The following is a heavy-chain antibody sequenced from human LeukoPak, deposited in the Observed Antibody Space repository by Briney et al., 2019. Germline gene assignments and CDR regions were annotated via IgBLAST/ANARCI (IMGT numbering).Heavy chain of an antibody. Sequence: ASVKVSCKASGYTFTSYDINWVRQATGQGLEWMGWMNPNSGNTGYAQKFQGRVTMTRNTSISTAYMELSSLRSEDTAVYYCAKDHWTSRVVIAIPSVFDYWGQGTLVTVSS. D-gene: IGHD2-21*01. CDR1: GYTFTSYD. J-gene: IGHJ4*02. CDR3: AKDHWTSRVVIAIPSVFDY. CDR2: MNPNSGNT. V-gene: IGHV1-8*01.